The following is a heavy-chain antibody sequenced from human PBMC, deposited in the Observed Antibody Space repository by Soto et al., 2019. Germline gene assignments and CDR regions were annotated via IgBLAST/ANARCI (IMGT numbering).Heavy chain of an antibody. CDR3: AKEGSIFGVVSPFFDY. CDR1: GFSVSSSY. CDR2: IYSVGST. Sequence: GGSLRLSCAASGFSVSSSYMSWVRQAPGKGLEWVSVIYSVGSTYYADSVKGRFTISRDNSKNTLYLHMNSLRAEDTAVYYCAKEGSIFGVVSPFFDYWGQGTLVTVSS. V-gene: IGHV3-66*01. J-gene: IGHJ4*02. D-gene: IGHD3-3*01.